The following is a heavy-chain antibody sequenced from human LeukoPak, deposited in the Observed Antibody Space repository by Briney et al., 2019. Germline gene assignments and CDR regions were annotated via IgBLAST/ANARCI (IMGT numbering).Heavy chain of an antibody. CDR3: ARGGPNPDY. Sequence: SETLSLTCTVSGGSISSGGYYWSWIRQPPGKGLEWIGYIYHSGSTYYNPSLKSRVTISVDRSKNQFSLKLSSVTAADTAVYYCARGGPNPDYWGQGTLVTVSS. CDR2: IYHSGST. J-gene: IGHJ4*02. D-gene: IGHD5-12*01. CDR1: GGSISSGGYY. V-gene: IGHV4-30-2*01.